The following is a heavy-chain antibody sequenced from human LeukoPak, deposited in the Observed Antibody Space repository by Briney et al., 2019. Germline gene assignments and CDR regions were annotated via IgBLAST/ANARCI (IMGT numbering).Heavy chain of an antibody. V-gene: IGHV3-23*01. CDR1: GFTFSSYA. CDR2: ISGSGGST. CDR3: AKDGYGGSPRFDY. D-gene: IGHD5-12*01. J-gene: IGHJ4*02. Sequence: GGSLRVSCAASGFTFSSYAMSWVRQAPGKRLEWVSAISGSGGSTYYADSVKGRFTISRDNSKNTLYLQMNSLRAEDTAVYYCAKDGYGGSPRFDYWGQGTLVTVSS.